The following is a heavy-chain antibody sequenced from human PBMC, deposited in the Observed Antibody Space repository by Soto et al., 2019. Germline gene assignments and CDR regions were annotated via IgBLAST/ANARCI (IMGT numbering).Heavy chain of an antibody. D-gene: IGHD2-8*01. V-gene: IGHV1-18*01. CDR2: ISAYNGNT. CDR3: ARALPHCTNGVCYTGYYYGMDV. J-gene: IGHJ6*02. Sequence: ASVKVSCKASGYTFTSYGISWVRQAPGQGLEWMGWISAYNGNTNYAQKLQGRVTMTTDTSTSTAYMELRSLRSDDTAVYYCARALPHCTNGVCYTGYYYGMDVWGRGTKVTV. CDR1: GYTFTSYG.